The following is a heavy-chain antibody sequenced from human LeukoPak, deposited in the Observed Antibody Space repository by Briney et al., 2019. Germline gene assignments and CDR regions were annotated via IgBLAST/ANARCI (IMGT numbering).Heavy chain of an antibody. V-gene: IGHV3-9*01. CDR1: GFTFDDYA. CDR3: AKDSYGGSGSYYLYSFDM. D-gene: IGHD3-10*01. CDR2: ISWNSGSI. J-gene: IGHJ3*02. Sequence: GRSLRLSCAASGFTFDDYAMHWVRQAPGKGLEWVSGISWNSGSIGYADSVKGRFTISRDNAKNSLYLQMSSLRVEDTASYYCAKDSYGGSGSYYLYSFDMWGQGTMVTVSS.